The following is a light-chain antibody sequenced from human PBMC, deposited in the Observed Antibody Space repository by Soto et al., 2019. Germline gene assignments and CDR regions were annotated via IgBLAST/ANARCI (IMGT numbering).Light chain of an antibody. CDR1: QSISSW. J-gene: IGKJ1*01. V-gene: IGKV1-5*03. Sequence: DIQMTQSPSTLSASVGDRVTITCLASQSISSWLAWYQQKPGKAPKLLIYKASSLESGVPSRFSGSGSGTEFTLTISSLQPDDFATYYCQQSYSTPRTFGQGTKVDIK. CDR2: KAS. CDR3: QQSYSTPRT.